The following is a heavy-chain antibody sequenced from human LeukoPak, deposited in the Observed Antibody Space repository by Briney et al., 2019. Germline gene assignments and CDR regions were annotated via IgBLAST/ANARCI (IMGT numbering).Heavy chain of an antibody. CDR2: IYYSGST. V-gene: IGHV4-59*01. J-gene: IGHJ4*02. Sequence: PSETLSLTCTVSGGSISSYYWSWIRQPQGKGLEWIGYIYYSGSTNYNPSLKSRVTMSVDTSKNQFSLKLSSVTAADTAVYYCARNTYYYDSSGYPDYWGQGTLVTVSS. CDR1: GGSISSYY. CDR3: ARNTYYYDSSGYPDY. D-gene: IGHD3-22*01.